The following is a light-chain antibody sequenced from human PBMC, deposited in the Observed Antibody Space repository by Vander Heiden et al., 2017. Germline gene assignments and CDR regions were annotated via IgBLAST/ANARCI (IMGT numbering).Light chain of an antibody. CDR2: SGF. J-gene: IGKJ1*01. CDR3: MQSLQTPWT. Sequence: DTVMTQSPLSLPVPPGEQSSISCRSTQSPQQSNGYTYLGWYLQKPGQSPQVLIYSGFGRASGVPDRFSGGGSATDFTLKISRVEAEDVGVYYCMQSLQTPWTFGQGTRLEIK. V-gene: IGKV2-28*01. CDR1: QSPQQSNGYTY.